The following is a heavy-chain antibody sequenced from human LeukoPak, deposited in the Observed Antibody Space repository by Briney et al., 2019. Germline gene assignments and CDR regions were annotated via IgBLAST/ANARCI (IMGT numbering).Heavy chain of an antibody. CDR1: GFTFSNAW. J-gene: IGHJ4*02. CDR3: STRGGFGY. D-gene: IGHD3-10*01. Sequence: GGSLRLSCAGSGFTFSNAWMSWVRQAPGKGLEWLGRIKSKSDGGTTDYAAPVKGRLIISRDDSKNMAYLQMNSLKIEDSAMYYCSTRGGFGYWGQGTLVTVSS. CDR2: IKSKSDGGTT. V-gene: IGHV3-15*01.